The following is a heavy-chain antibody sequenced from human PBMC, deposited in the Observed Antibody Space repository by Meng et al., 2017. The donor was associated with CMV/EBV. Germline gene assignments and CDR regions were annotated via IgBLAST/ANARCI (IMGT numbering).Heavy chain of an antibody. V-gene: IGHV3-21*01. Sequence: GESLKISCAASGFIFSGSTIHWVRQASGKGLEWVSSISSSSSYIYYADSVKGRFTISRDNAKNSLYLQMNSLRAEDTAVYYCARMEGYCSSTSCNYYYYGMDVWGQGTTVTVSS. D-gene: IGHD2-2*01. CDR1: GFIFSGST. CDR2: ISSSSSYI. CDR3: ARMEGYCSSTSCNYYYYGMDV. J-gene: IGHJ6*02.